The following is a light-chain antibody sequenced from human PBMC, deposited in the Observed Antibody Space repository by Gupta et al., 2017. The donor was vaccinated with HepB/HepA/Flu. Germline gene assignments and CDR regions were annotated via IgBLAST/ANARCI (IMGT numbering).Light chain of an antibody. CDR3: SSFTRSTSTLVL. J-gene: IGLJ3*02. CDR1: SSDVGGYNS. CDR2: DVT. Sequence: QSALTQPASVSGSPGQSIIISCTGTSSDVGGYNSVSWYQQYPGKAPKLLIYDVTARPSGISTRFSASKSGNTASLTISGLQTEDEADYFCSSFTRSTSTLVLFGGGTKVTVL. V-gene: IGLV2-14*03.